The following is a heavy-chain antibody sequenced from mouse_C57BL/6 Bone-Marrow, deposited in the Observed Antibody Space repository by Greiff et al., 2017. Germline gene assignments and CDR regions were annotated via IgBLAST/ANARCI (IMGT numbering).Heavy chain of an antibody. CDR3: TRIAY. Sequence: VQLQQSGAELVRPGASVKLSCTASGFNIKDDYMHWVKQRPEQGLEWIGWIDPENGDTEYASKVPGKATITVDTSSNTAYLQLSSLTSEDTAVYYCTRIAYWGQGALGTGSA. CDR1: GFNIKDDY. V-gene: IGHV14-4*01. CDR2: IDPENGDT. J-gene: IGHJ3*01.